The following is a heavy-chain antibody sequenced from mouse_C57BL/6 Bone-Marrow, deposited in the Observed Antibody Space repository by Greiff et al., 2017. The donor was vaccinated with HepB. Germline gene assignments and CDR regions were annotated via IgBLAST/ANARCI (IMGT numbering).Heavy chain of an antibody. CDR3: ARSEVYYGNVYAMDY. CDR1: GYAFSSSW. V-gene: IGHV1-82*01. Sequence: QVQLQQSGPELVKPGASVKISCKASGYAFSSSWMNWVKQRPGKGLEWIGRIYPGDGDTNYNGKFKGKATLTADKSSSTAYMQLSSLTSEDSAVYFCARSEVYYGNVYAMDYWGQGTSVTVSS. D-gene: IGHD2-1*01. CDR2: IYPGDGDT. J-gene: IGHJ4*01.